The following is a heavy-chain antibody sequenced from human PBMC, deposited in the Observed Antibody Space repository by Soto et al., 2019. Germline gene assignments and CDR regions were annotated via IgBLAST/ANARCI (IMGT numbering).Heavy chain of an antibody. V-gene: IGHV3-30-3*01. CDR3: ARVELRFLEWGRCYDL. CDR1: GFTFSHYA. Sequence: QVQLVESGGGVVQPGRSLRVSCEVSGFTFSHYAMHWVRQAPGKGLGWVAVISYDGSNKLYAESVKGRFTISRDNSKNTLVLQLNSLRAEDTAVYFCARVELRFLEWGRCYDLWGRGTLVTVSS. CDR2: ISYDGSNK. J-gene: IGHJ2*01. D-gene: IGHD3-3*01.